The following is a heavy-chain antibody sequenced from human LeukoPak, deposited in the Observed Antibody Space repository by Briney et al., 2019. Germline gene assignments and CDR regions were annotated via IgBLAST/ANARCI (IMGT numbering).Heavy chain of an antibody. J-gene: IGHJ4*02. CDR1: GFTFSSYA. CDR3: TTDDFWSGYSAY. D-gene: IGHD3-3*01. V-gene: IGHV3-15*01. Sequence: GGSLRLSCAASGFTFSSYAMSWVRQAPGKGLEWVGRIKSKTDGGTTDYAAPVKGRFTISRDDSENTVYLQMNSLKTEDTAFYSCTTDDFWSGYSAYWGQGTLVTVSS. CDR2: IKSKTDGGTT.